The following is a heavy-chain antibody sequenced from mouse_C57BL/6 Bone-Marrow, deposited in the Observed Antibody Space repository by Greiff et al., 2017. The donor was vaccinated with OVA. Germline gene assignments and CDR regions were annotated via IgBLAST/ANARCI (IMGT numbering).Heavy chain of an antibody. J-gene: IGHJ3*01. Sequence: DVKLQESGPGLVKPSQSLSLTCSVTGYSITSGYYWNWIRQFPGNKLEWMGYISYDGSNNYNPSLKNRISITRDTSKNQFFLKLNSVTTEDTATYYCARLLSSYWGQGTLVTVSA. V-gene: IGHV3-6*01. CDR1: GYSITSGYY. D-gene: IGHD2-1*01. CDR2: ISYDGSN. CDR3: ARLLSSY.